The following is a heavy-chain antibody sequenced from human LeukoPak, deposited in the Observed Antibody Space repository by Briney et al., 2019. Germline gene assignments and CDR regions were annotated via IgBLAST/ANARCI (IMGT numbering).Heavy chain of an antibody. CDR1: GYTFTGYY. CDR3: ARGRLSGEAFDY. CDR2: INPNSGGT. J-gene: IGHJ4*02. V-gene: IGHV1-2*02. Sequence: ASVKVSCKVSGYTFTGYYMHWVRQAPGQGLEWMGWINPNSGGTNYAQKFQGRVTMTRDTSISTAYMELSRLRSDDTAVYYCARGRLSGEAFDYWGQGTLVTVSS. D-gene: IGHD3-10*01.